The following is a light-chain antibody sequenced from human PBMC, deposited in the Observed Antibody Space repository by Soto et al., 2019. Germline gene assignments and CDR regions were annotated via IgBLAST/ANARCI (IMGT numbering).Light chain of an antibody. V-gene: IGKV1-39*01. CDR1: QSISNY. J-gene: IGKJ1*01. Sequence: DIQMTQSPSSLSASVGDRVTIICRASQSISNYLNWYQQKPGKAPKLLISAASSLQSGVPSRFSGSGFRTDFTLTISSLQPEDFATYYCQQSYNTLWTFGQGTKVDIK. CDR3: QQSYNTLWT. CDR2: AAS.